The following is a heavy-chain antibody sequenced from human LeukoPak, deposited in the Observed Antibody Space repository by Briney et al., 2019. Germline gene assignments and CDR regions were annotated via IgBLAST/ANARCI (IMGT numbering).Heavy chain of an antibody. Sequence: GASVKVSCKASGYTFTGYYMHWVRQAPGQGLEWMGWINPNSGGTNYAQKFQGWVTMTRDTSISTAYMELSRLRSDDTAVYYCARGVSGSYFDAFDIWGQGTMVTVSS. V-gene: IGHV1-2*04. CDR2: INPNSGGT. CDR3: ARGVSGSYFDAFDI. D-gene: IGHD1-26*01. J-gene: IGHJ3*02. CDR1: GYTFTGYY.